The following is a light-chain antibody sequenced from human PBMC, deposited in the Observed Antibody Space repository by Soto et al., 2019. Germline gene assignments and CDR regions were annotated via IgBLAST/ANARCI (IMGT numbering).Light chain of an antibody. V-gene: IGKV1-12*01. CDR3: QQADSFPIT. J-gene: IGKJ5*01. CDR2: GAF. Sequence: DIQMTQSPSTLSASIGDRVTISCRASEDINSRLAWYQQKPGNAPKLLIYGAFILQSGVPSRFSGYGSGTDFTLSISNLQPEDFATYYCQQADSFPITFGQGTRLEIK. CDR1: EDINSR.